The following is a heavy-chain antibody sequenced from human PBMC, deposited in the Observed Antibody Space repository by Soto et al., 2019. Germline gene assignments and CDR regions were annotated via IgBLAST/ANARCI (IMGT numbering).Heavy chain of an antibody. CDR1: GFTFSSYW. CDR2: IKQDGSEK. J-gene: IGHJ6*02. Sequence: GGSLRLSCAASGFTFSSYWMSWVRQAPGKGLEWVANIKQDGSEKYYVDSVKGRFTISRDNAKNSLYLQMNSLRAEDTAVYYCARDPTGPYGDYRAYYYGMDVWGQGTTVTVSS. D-gene: IGHD4-17*01. V-gene: IGHV3-7*01. CDR3: ARDPTGPYGDYRAYYYGMDV.